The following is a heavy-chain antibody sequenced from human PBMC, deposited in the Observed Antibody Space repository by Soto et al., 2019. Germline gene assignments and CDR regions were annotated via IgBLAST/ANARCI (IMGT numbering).Heavy chain of an antibody. D-gene: IGHD3-22*01. CDR1: GGSISSSSYY. Sequence: PSETLSLTCTVSGGSISSSSYYWGWIRQPPGKGLEWIGSIYYSGSTYYNPSLKSRVTISVDTSKNQFSLKLSSVTAADTAVYYCARHVSMFYYDSCGYLSYGMDVWGQGTTVTVSS. CDR2: IYYSGST. CDR3: ARHVSMFYYDSCGYLSYGMDV. J-gene: IGHJ6*02. V-gene: IGHV4-39*01.